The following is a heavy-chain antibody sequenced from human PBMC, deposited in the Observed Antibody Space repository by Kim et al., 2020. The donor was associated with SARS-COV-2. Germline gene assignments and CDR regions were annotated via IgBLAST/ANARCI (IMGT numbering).Heavy chain of an antibody. J-gene: IGHJ6*02. Sequence: STKSRVTISVDTSKNQFSLKLSSVTAADTAVYYCAREGDYGGYYYYGMDVWGQGTTVTVSS. V-gene: IGHV4-59*01. CDR3: AREGDYGGYYYYGMDV. D-gene: IGHD4-17*01.